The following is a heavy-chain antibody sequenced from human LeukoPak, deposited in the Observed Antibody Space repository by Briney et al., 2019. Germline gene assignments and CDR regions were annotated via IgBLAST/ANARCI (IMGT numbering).Heavy chain of an antibody. J-gene: IGHJ6*03. D-gene: IGHD2-2*01. V-gene: IGHV3-23*01. CDR1: GFTFSSYA. Sequence: GGSLRLSCAASGFTFSSYAMSWVRQGPGKGLEWVSGISGSGGSTYYADSVKGRFTISRDNSKNTLYLQMNSLRAEDTAVYYCAKSGSTSLYYFYMDVWDKGTPVTVSS. CDR2: ISGSGGST. CDR3: AKSGSTSLYYFYMDV.